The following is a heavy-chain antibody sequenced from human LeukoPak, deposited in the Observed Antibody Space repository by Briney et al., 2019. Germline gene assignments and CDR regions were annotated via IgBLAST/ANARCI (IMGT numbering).Heavy chain of an antibody. J-gene: IGHJ4*02. D-gene: IGHD1-7*01. CDR2: VKQDGSDK. V-gene: IGHV3-7*05. Sequence: GGSLRLSCAASGFTFSTYWMTWVRQAPGKGLEWVAHVKQDGSDKYYVDSVKGRFTISRDNAKNLLYLQMNSLRAEDTAVYYCARVVTGTRPFDYWGQGTLVTVSS. CDR3: ARVVTGTRPFDY. CDR1: GFTFSTYW.